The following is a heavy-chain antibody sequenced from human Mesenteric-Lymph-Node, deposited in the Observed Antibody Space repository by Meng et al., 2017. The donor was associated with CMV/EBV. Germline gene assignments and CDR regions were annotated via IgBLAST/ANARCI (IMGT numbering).Heavy chain of an antibody. D-gene: IGHD4-17*01. V-gene: IGHV4-39*07. Sequence: GSLRLSCTVSDASMSNNDYFWGWFRQPPGGGLEWIGSIFNSGRSSYNSSLKSRVTMSVDTSTNQFSLELSSVTAADTAIYYCARDHTTMITGAGLGYFRLDPWGQGALVTVSS. J-gene: IGHJ5*02. CDR1: DASMSNNDYF. CDR2: IFNSGRS. CDR3: ARDHTTMITGAGLGYFRLDP.